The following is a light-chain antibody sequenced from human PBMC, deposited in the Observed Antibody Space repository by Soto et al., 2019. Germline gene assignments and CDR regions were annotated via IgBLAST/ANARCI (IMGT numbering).Light chain of an antibody. Sequence: DIQMTQSPSTLSASVGDRVTITFRASQSISSWLAWYQQKPGKAPKLLIYDASSLESGVPSRFSGSGSGTEFTLTISSLQSEDFAVYYCQQYNNWPITFGQGTRLENK. J-gene: IGKJ5*01. CDR1: QSISSW. V-gene: IGKV1-5*01. CDR2: DAS. CDR3: QQYNNWPIT.